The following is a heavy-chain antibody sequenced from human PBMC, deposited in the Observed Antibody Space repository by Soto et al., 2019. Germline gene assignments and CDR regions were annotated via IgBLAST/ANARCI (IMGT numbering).Heavy chain of an antibody. Sequence: QVQLVQSGAEVKKPGASVKVSCKASGYTFSTYGFSWVRQAPGQGLEWMGWIGADNGDTNYAQNFQGRVTMTTDTSRSTAYMELRSLTSDDTDVYVCARDWKGAEGFDPWGQGTLVTVSS. CDR3: ARDWKGAEGFDP. CDR2: IGADNGDT. V-gene: IGHV1-18*01. CDR1: GYTFSTYG. J-gene: IGHJ5*02. D-gene: IGHD1-1*01.